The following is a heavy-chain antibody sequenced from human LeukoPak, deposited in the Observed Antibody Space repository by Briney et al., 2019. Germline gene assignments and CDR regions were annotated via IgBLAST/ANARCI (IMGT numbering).Heavy chain of an antibody. CDR1: GGTFSSYA. D-gene: IGHD5-18*01. CDR2: IIPILGIA. J-gene: IGHJ4*02. V-gene: IGHV1-69*04. Sequence: SVKVSCKASGGTFSSYAISWVRPAPGQGLEWMGRIIPILGIAHYAQKFQGRVTITADKSTSTAYMELSSLRSEDTAVYYCARDPSADTAMVNIDYWGQGTLVTVSS. CDR3: ARDPSADTAMVNIDY.